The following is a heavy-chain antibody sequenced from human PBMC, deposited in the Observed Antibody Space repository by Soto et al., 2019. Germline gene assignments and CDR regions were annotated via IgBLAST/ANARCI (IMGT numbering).Heavy chain of an antibody. V-gene: IGHV4-4*07. CDR1: GDSMTKYY. J-gene: IGHJ4*02. Sequence: QVQLQESGPGLVKPSETLSLTCTVSGDSMTKYYWSWIRQPAGKGLEWIGRIYTSGSTNYNPSLKSRVAMSIDTSNNHFSLSLKSVTAADTAVYDCARTVGAAYYFDFWGQGALVTVSS. D-gene: IGHD1-26*01. CDR3: ARTVGAAYYFDF. CDR2: IYTSGST.